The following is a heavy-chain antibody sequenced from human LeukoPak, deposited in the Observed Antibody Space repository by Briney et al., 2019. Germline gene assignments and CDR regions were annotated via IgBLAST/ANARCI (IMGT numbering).Heavy chain of an antibody. CDR2: ISGSGGTT. D-gene: IGHD2-15*01. CDR1: GFTFNNYA. V-gene: IGHV3-23*01. J-gene: IGHJ4*02. CDR3: AKDRGMFLVGYLDY. Sequence: GGSLRLSCVASGFTFNNYAMTWVRQAPGKGLEWVSAISGSGGTTYYADSVKGRFTISRDNSKNTLYLQMNSLRAEDTAVYYCAKDRGMFLVGYLDYWGQGTLVTVSS.